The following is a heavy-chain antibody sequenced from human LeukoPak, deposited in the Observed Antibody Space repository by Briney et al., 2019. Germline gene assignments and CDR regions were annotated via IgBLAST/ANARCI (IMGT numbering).Heavy chain of an antibody. Sequence: ASVKVSCKASGGTFSSYAISWVRQAPGQGLKWMGGIIPIFGTANYAQKFQGRVTITADKSTSTAYMELSSLRSEDTAVYYCARDSFRGYDYVWGSYPWGQGTLVTVSS. CDR3: ARDSFRGYDYVWGSYP. V-gene: IGHV1-69*06. CDR2: IIPIFGTA. D-gene: IGHD3-16*01. CDR1: GGTFSSYA. J-gene: IGHJ5*02.